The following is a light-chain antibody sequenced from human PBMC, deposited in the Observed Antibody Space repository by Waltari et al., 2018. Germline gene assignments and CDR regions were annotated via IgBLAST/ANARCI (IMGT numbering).Light chain of an antibody. Sequence: ITISCTGTSSDVGTYNFVSWYQHPPGKAPKLMISGVSNRPSGVSNRFSGSKSDNTASLTISGLQAEDEADYFCCSYTSSNTYVFGTGTRVTVL. V-gene: IGLV2-14*01. CDR1: SSDVGTYNF. CDR3: CSYTSSNTYV. J-gene: IGLJ1*01. CDR2: GVS.